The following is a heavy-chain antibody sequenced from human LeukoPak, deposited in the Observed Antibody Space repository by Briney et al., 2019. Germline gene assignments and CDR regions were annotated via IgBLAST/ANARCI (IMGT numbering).Heavy chain of an antibody. CDR3: ARDYGEYYFDY. Sequence: SETLSLTCTVSGGSISSSSYYWGWIRQPPGKGLEWIGSIYYSGSTYYNPSLKSRVTISVDTSKNQFSLKLTSVTAADTAVYYCARDYGEYYFDYWGQGTLVTVSS. J-gene: IGHJ4*02. CDR1: GGSISSSSYY. D-gene: IGHD4-17*01. V-gene: IGHV4-39*07. CDR2: IYYSGST.